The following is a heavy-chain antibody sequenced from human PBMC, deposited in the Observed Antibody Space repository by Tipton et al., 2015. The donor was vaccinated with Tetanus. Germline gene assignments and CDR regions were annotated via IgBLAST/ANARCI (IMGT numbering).Heavy chain of an antibody. CDR2: INPNSGGT. J-gene: IGHJ3*02. CDR1: GYTFTGYY. V-gene: IGHV1-2*02. Sequence: QSGAEVKKPGASVKVSCKASGYTFTGYYMHWVRQAPGQGLEWMGWINPNSGGTNYVQKFQGRVTMTRDTSISTAYMELSRLRSDDTAVYYCASFRDGYNNDAFDIWGQGTMVTVSS. CDR3: ASFRDGYNNDAFDI. D-gene: IGHD5-24*01.